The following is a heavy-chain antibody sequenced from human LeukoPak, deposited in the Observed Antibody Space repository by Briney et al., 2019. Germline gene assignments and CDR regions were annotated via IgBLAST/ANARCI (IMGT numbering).Heavy chain of an antibody. CDR3: ARIGDWNDLVY. V-gene: IGHV4-59*01. D-gene: IGHD1-1*01. CDR2: ILYSGTTT. Sequence: PSETLSLTCTVSGGSISPYYWSWIRQTPGKGLEWIGYILYSGTTTNYNPSLKSRVTISVDTSKNQFSLKLSSVTAADTAVYYCARIGDWNDLVYWGQGTLVTVSS. J-gene: IGHJ4*02. CDR1: GGSISPYY.